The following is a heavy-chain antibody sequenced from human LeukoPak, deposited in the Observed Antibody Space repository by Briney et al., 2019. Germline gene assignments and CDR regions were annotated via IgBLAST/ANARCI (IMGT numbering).Heavy chain of an antibody. Sequence: GGSLRLSCAASGFTFSSYSMNWVRQAPGKGLEWVSSISSSSSYIYYADSVKGRFTISRDNAKNSLYLQMNSLRAEDTAVYYCARDIEAAGLFLDYWGQGTLVTVSS. CDR2: ISSSSSYI. D-gene: IGHD6-13*01. CDR1: GFTFSSYS. V-gene: IGHV3-21*01. CDR3: ARDIEAAGLFLDY. J-gene: IGHJ4*02.